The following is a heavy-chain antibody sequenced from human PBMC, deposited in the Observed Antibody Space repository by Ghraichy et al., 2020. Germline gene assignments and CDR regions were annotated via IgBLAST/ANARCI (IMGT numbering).Heavy chain of an antibody. J-gene: IGHJ4*02. CDR3: ARGPGRGGYNDRIDY. Sequence: GGSLRLSCAASGFTFSSYAMHWVRQAPGKGLEWVAVISYDGSNKYYADSVKGRFTISRDNSKNTLYLQMNSLRAEDTAVYYCARGPGRGGYNDRIDYWGQGTLVTVSS. CDR1: GFTFSSYA. D-gene: IGHD5-24*01. V-gene: IGHV3-30*04. CDR2: ISYDGSNK.